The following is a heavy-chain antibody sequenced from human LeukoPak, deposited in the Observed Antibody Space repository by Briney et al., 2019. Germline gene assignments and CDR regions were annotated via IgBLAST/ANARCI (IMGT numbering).Heavy chain of an antibody. CDR1: GYTFTSYG. D-gene: IGHD6-19*01. V-gene: IGHV1-18*01. CDR3: ARGFTGIAVAGSVRFDY. CDR2: ISGSNGNT. J-gene: IGHJ4*02. Sequence: ASVKVSCKASGYTFTSYGISWVRQAPGQGLEWMGWISGSNGNTNYAQKLQGRVTMTTDTSTSTAYMELRSLRSDDTAVYYCARGFTGIAVAGSVRFDYWGQGTLVTVSS.